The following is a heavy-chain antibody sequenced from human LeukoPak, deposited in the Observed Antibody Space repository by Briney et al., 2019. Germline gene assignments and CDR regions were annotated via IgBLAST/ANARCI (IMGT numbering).Heavy chain of an antibody. Sequence: PGGSLRLSCAASGFTFSSYAMHWVRQASGKGLEWVAVISYDGSNKYYADSVKGRFTISRDNSKNTLYLQMNSLRAEDTAVYYCARVYSSSWSRFDPWGQGTLVTVSS. CDR3: ARVYSSSWSRFDP. CDR2: ISYDGSNK. V-gene: IGHV3-30*04. D-gene: IGHD6-13*01. J-gene: IGHJ5*02. CDR1: GFTFSSYA.